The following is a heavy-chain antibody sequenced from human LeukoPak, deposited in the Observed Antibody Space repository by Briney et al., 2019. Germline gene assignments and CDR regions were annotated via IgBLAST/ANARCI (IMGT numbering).Heavy chain of an antibody. CDR2: INPNSGGT. D-gene: IGHD3-3*01. CDR3: ARVENFWSGYDLAWFDP. CDR1: GYTFTGYY. V-gene: IGHV1-2*02. J-gene: IGHJ5*02. Sequence: EASVKVSCKASGYTFTGYYMHWVRQAPGQGLEWMGWINPNSGGTNYAQKFQGRVTMTRDTSISTAYMELSRLRSDDTAVYYCARVENFWSGYDLAWFDPWGQGTLVTVSS.